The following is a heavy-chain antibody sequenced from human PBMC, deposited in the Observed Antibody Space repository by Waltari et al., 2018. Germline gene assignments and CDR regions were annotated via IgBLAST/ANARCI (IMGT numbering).Heavy chain of an antibody. CDR1: GGSFSGYY. J-gene: IGHJ3*02. Sequence: QVQLQQWGAGLLKPSETLSLTCAVYGGSFSGYYWSWIRQPPGKGLEWIGEINHSGSTNYNPSLKSRVTISVDTSKNQFSLKLSSVTAADTAVYYCARGVVVAPNAFDIWGQGTMVTVSS. CDR3: ARGVVVAPNAFDI. CDR2: INHSGST. D-gene: IGHD2-15*01. V-gene: IGHV4-34*01.